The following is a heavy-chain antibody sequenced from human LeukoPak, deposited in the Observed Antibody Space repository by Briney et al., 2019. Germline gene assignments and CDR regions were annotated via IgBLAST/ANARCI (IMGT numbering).Heavy chain of an antibody. CDR3: ARVIAVAGTIRYFYY. Sequence: PSETLSLTCAVYGGSFSGYYWSWIRQPPGKGLEWIGEINHSGSTNYNPSLKSRVTISVDTSKNQFSLKLSSVTAADTAVYYCARVIAVAGTIRYFYYWGQGTPVTVSS. CDR1: GGSFSGYY. D-gene: IGHD6-19*01. V-gene: IGHV4-34*01. CDR2: INHSGST. J-gene: IGHJ4*02.